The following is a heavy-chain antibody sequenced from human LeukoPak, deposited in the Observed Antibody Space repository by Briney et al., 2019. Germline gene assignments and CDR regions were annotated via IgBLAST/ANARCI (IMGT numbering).Heavy chain of an antibody. Sequence: GGSLRLSCAASGFTFSRYAMSWVRQAPGKGLEWVSGINWDGGSTGYADSVKGRFTISRDNAKNSLYLQMNSLRAEDTALYYCARAKVSSGWYEILDYWGQGTLVTVSS. J-gene: IGHJ4*02. CDR1: GFTFSRYA. CDR2: INWDGGST. D-gene: IGHD6-19*01. V-gene: IGHV3-20*04. CDR3: ARAKVSSGWYEILDY.